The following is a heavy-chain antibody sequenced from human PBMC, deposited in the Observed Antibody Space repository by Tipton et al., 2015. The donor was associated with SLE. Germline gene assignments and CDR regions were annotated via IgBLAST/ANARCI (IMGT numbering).Heavy chain of an antibody. Sequence: GSLRLSCAASGFTFSNYEMNWVRQAPGKGLEWVSYISSSGRTTYDADSVKGRFTISRDNAKDSLSLEMNSLRVEDTAVYYCARESDDAFDVWGQGTMVTVSS. CDR2: ISSSGRTT. CDR3: ARESDDAFDV. CDR1: GFTFSNYE. V-gene: IGHV3-48*03. J-gene: IGHJ3*01.